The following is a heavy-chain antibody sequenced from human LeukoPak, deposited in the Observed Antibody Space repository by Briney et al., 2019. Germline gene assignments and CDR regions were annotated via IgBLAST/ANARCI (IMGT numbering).Heavy chain of an antibody. CDR2: MNPNSGNT. V-gene: IGHV1-8*01. D-gene: IGHD6-19*01. J-gene: IGHJ3*02. CDR1: GYTFTSYD. Sequence: GASVKVSCKASGYTFTSYDINWVRQATGQGLEWMGWMNPNSGNTGYAQKFQGRVTMTRNTSISTAYMELSSLRSEDTAVYYCATPYSCGWVGHDAFDIWGQGTMVTVSS. CDR3: ATPYSCGWVGHDAFDI.